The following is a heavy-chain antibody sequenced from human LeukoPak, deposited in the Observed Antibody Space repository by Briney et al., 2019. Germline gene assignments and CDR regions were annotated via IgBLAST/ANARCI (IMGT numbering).Heavy chain of an antibody. V-gene: IGHV3-7*03. Sequence: GGSLRLSCAVSGFSVSGIWMSWSRQAPGRGLEWVASINSDGSEGYYADVVKGRFTISRDNAKNSLYLQINSLRAEDTAVYYCARSSYSSSSSVWGQGTMVTVSS. J-gene: IGHJ3*01. CDR2: INSDGSEG. CDR3: ARSSYSSSSSV. CDR1: GFSVSGIW. D-gene: IGHD6-6*01.